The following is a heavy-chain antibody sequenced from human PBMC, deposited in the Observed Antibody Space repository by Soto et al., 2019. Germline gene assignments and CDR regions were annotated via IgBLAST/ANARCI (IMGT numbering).Heavy chain of an antibody. J-gene: IGHJ4*02. CDR2: IWYDGSNK. CDR3: ARDDSGSWVDY. D-gene: IGHD1-26*01. CDR1: GFTFSSYG. V-gene: IGHV3-33*01. Sequence: QVQLVESGGDVVQPGRSLRLSCAASGFTFSSYGMHWVRQAPGKGLEWVAVIWYDGSNKYYADSVKGRFTISRDNSKNTLYLQMNSLRAEDTAVYYCARDDSGSWVDYWGQGTLVTVSS.